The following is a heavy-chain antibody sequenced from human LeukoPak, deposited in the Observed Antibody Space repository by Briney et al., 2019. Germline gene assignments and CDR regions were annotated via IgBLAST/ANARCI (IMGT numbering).Heavy chain of an antibody. CDR2: ISSSSSYI. V-gene: IGHV3-21*01. CDR1: GFTFSSYS. Sequence: GGSLRLSCAASGFTFSSYSMNWVRQAPGKGLEWVSSISSSSSYIYYADSVKGRFTISRDNAKNSLYLQMNSLRAEDTAVYYCAAPERGYCYYMDVWGKGTTVTVSS. J-gene: IGHJ6*03. CDR3: AAPERGYCYYMDV.